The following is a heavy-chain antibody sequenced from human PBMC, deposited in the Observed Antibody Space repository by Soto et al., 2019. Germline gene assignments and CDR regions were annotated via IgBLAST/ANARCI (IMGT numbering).Heavy chain of an antibody. Sequence: SETLSLTCTVSGVSISNYYWSWIRQPPGKALEWIGYIYYSGSTNYNPSLKSRVTISVDTSKNQFSLNLTAVTAADTAFYYCARDYPTFDYWGQGTLVTVSS. CDR3: ARDYPTFDY. V-gene: IGHV4-59*01. CDR2: IYYSGST. CDR1: GVSISNYY. J-gene: IGHJ4*02.